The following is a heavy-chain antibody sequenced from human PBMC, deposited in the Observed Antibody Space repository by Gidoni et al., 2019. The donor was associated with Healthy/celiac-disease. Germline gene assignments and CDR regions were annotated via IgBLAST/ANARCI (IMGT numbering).Heavy chain of an antibody. CDR3: AKGKWFGELLQSGYYFDY. CDR1: GFTFGAYA. CDR2: ISWNSSSI. D-gene: IGHD3-10*01. J-gene: IGHJ4*02. Sequence: EVLLVESGGGYAQPARSLRLSCAASGFTFGAYAMHWIRQAPGKGLEWVSGISWNSSSIGYADSVKGRFTISRDNAKNSLYLQMNRLRAEDTALYYCAKGKWFGELLQSGYYFDYWGQGTLVTVSS. V-gene: IGHV3-9*01.